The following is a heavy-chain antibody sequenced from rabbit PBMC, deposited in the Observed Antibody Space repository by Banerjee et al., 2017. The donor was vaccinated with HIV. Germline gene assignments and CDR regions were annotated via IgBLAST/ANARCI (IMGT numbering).Heavy chain of an antibody. J-gene: IGHJ3*01. Sequence: EQLEESGGDLVKPGASLTLTCTASGFTISSTYIMGWVRQAPGKGLEWIGCISTGSSGSTYYANWAKGRFTISKTSSTTVTLQMTSLTAADTATYFCARGATTTRLDLWGPGTLVTVS. V-gene: IGHV1S45*01. CDR1: GFTISSTYI. CDR2: ISTGSSGST. CDR3: ARGATTTRLDL. D-gene: IGHD2-1*01.